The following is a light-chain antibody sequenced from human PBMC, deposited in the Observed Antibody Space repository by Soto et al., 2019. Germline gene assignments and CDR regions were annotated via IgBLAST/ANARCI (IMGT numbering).Light chain of an antibody. CDR1: SSNIGAGYD. J-gene: IGLJ2*01. CDR3: QSYDSSLSGVV. CDR2: GNS. V-gene: IGLV1-40*01. Sequence: QSVLTQPPSVSGAPGQRVTISCTGSSSNIGAGYDVHWYQQLPGTAPKLLIYGNSNRPSGFPDRFSGSKSVTSASLAITGLQAEDEADYYCQSYDSSLSGVVFGGWTKLTVL.